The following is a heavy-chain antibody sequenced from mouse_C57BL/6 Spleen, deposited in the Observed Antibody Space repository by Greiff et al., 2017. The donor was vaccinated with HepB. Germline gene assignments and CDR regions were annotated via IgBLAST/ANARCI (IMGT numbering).Heavy chain of an antibody. CDR3: AREGSAGFAY. V-gene: IGHV1-4*01. J-gene: IGHJ3*01. Sequence: QVQLQQSGAELARPGASVTMSCKASGYTFTSYTMHWVQQRPGQGLEWIGYINPSRGYTKYNQKFKDKATLTADKSSSTAYMQLSSRTSEDSAVYECAREGSAGFAYWGQGTLVTVSA. CDR2: INPSRGYT. D-gene: IGHD1-1*02. CDR1: GYTFTSYT.